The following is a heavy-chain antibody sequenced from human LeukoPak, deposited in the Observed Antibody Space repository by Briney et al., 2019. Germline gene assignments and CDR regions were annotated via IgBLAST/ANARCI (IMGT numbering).Heavy chain of an antibody. CDR1: GFTFNNYG. D-gene: IGHD3-10*01. CDR3: AKDSAFYYIDV. CDR2: IRYNGNNQ. V-gene: IGHV3-30*02. Sequence: GGSLRLSCAASGFTFNNYGMHWVRQAPGKGLEWVAFIRYNGNNQYYADSVKGRFTISRDNSKNTLYPQMNSLKGDDTAVYYCAKDSAFYYIDVWGKGTTVIISS. J-gene: IGHJ6*03.